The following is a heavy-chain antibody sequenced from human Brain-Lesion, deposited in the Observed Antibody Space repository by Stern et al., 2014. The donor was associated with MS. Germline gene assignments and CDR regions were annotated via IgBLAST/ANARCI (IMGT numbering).Heavy chain of an antibody. D-gene: IGHD1-26*01. CDR1: GYSFTSYW. CDR2: IYPGDSEP. Sequence: EVQLVESGAEVKKPGESLKISCKGSGYSFTSYWIGWVSQMPGKGLEWLGIIYPGDSEPRYSPSFQGQVTISADKSISTAYLQWSSLKASETAMYYCARLFSGSYYYFDSWGQGTLVTVSS. J-gene: IGHJ4*02. V-gene: IGHV5-51*01. CDR3: ARLFSGSYYYFDS.